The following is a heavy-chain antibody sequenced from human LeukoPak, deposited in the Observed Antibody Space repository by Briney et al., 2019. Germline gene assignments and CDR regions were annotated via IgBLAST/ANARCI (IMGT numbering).Heavy chain of an antibody. CDR1: GGSISSSSYY. V-gene: IGHV4-39*07. J-gene: IGHJ6*03. Sequence: SSETLSLTCTVSGGSISSSSYYWGWIRQPPGKGLEWIGEINHSGSTNYNPSLKSRVTISVDTSKNQFSLKLSSVTAADTAVYYCARGRPYYCSSTSCRDRYYYYYMDVWGKGTTVTVSS. CDR2: INHSGST. CDR3: ARGRPYYCSSTSCRDRYYYYYMDV. D-gene: IGHD2-2*01.